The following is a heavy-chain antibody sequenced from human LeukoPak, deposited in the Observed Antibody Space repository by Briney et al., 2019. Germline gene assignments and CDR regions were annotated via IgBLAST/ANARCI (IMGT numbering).Heavy chain of an antibody. Sequence: AGGSLRLSCAASGFTFSSYWMSWVRQAPGKGLEWVANIKQDGSEKYYVDSVKGRFTISRDNAKNSLCLQMNSLRAEDTAVYYCARPRAYDSSSWYDGWFDPWGQGTLVTVSS. V-gene: IGHV3-7*01. CDR2: IKQDGSEK. CDR3: ARPRAYDSSSWYDGWFDP. D-gene: IGHD6-13*01. CDR1: GFTFSSYW. J-gene: IGHJ5*02.